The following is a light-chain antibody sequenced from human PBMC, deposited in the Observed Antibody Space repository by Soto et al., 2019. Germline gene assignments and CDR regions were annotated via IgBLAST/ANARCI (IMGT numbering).Light chain of an antibody. Sequence: QSVLTQPPSASGTPGHRVTISCSGSSSNIGSNYVYWYQQLPGTAPKLLIYRNNQRPSGVPDRFSGSKSGTSASLAISGLRSEDEADYYCAAWDESLSCFYVFGTGTKLTVL. CDR3: AAWDESLSCFYV. CDR1: SSNIGSNY. CDR2: RNN. V-gene: IGLV1-47*01. J-gene: IGLJ1*01.